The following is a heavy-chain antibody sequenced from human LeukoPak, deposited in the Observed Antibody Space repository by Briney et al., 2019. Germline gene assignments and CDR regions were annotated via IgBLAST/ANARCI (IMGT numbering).Heavy chain of an antibody. Sequence: GGSLRLSCAASGFTCGDYVMIWVRQAPGKGLEWVSGITASGDRTFYGASVRGRFTVSRDNSKNMVYLQMNSLRVDDTAVYYCARRDIVVVVSASDYWGQGTLVTVSS. V-gene: IGHV3-23*01. D-gene: IGHD2-15*01. CDR3: ARRDIVVVVSASDY. CDR1: GFTCGDYV. J-gene: IGHJ4*02. CDR2: ITASGDRT.